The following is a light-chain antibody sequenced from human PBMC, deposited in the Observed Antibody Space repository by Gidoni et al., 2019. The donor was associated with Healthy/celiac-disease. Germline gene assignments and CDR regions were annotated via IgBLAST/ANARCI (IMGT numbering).Light chain of an antibody. V-gene: IGKV3-11*01. CDR2: DAS. J-gene: IGKJ4*01. Sequence: EIVLTQSPATLSLSPGERATLSCRASQSVSSYLAWYQQKPGQAPRLLIYDASNRATGIPARFSGSWSGTDFTLTIRSLEPEDFAVYYCQPRSNWPPKAFGGGTKVEIK. CDR3: QPRSNWPPKA. CDR1: QSVSSY.